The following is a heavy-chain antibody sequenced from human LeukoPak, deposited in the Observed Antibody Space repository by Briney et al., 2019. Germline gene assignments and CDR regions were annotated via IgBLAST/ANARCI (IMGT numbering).Heavy chain of an antibody. CDR1: GYTLTDLS. CDR2: FDPNGAET. Sequence: ASVKVSCKVSGYTLTDLSMHWVRQAPGKGLEWMGGFDPNGAETIYAQNFQGRVTMTEDTSIDTAYMELRSLRSEDTAVYYCAKAPRLSGRDFDYWGQGTLVTVSS. V-gene: IGHV1-24*01. CDR3: AKAPRLSGRDFDY. D-gene: IGHD5-12*01. J-gene: IGHJ4*02.